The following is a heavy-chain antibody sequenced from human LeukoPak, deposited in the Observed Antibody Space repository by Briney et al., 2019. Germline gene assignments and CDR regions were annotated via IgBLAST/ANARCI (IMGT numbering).Heavy chain of an antibody. Sequence: ASVKVSCKASGYTFTSYGISWVRQAPGQGLEWMGWISAYNGNTNYAQKFQGRVTMTRETSISTVHMELSRLRSDDTAVYFCAREKMVGAPKLLDYWGQGTLVTVSS. V-gene: IGHV1-18*01. CDR2: ISAYNGNT. D-gene: IGHD1-26*01. J-gene: IGHJ4*02. CDR1: GYTFTSYG. CDR3: AREKMVGAPKLLDY.